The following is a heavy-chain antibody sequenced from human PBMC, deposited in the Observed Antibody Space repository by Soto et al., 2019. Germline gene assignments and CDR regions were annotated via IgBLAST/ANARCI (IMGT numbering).Heavy chain of an antibody. CDR3: ARRQISPPTRGAATARGAMDV. J-gene: IGHJ6*02. V-gene: IGHV3-33*01. Sequence: QVQLVESGGGVVQPGRSLRLSCAASGFTFNNYGMHWVRQAPGKGLEWVAVIWNDGRNSYYANSVKGRFTISRDNSKNMVYLQMSSLRAEDTAVYYCARRQISPPTRGAATARGAMDVWVQGTTVTVSS. D-gene: IGHD6-13*01. CDR2: IWNDGRNS. CDR1: GFTFNNYG.